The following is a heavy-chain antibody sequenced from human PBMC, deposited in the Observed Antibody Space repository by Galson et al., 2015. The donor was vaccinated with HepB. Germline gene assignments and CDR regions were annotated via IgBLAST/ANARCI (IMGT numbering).Heavy chain of an antibody. D-gene: IGHD3-16*01. CDR3: AKQGSVITVDSDS. V-gene: IGHV3-30*18. CDR1: GFIFFGYG. Sequence: SLRLSCAASGFIFFGYGMHWVRQAPGKGLEWVAAISHDGSNKYYGDSVRGRFTISRDNSKNTVFLQMNSLRAEDTAVYYCAKQGSVITVDSDSCGQGTLVTASS. CDR2: ISHDGSNK. J-gene: IGHJ4*02.